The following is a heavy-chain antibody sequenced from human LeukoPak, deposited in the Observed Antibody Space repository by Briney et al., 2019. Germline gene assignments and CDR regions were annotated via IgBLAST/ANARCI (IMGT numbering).Heavy chain of an antibody. CDR1: GGTFSSYA. D-gene: IGHD2-2*02. V-gene: IGHV1-69*04. Sequence: EASVKVSCKASGGTFSSYAISWVRQAPGQGLEWMGRIIPILGIANYAQKFQGRVTITADKSTSTAYMELSSLRSEDTAVYYCARDRGYCSSTSCYRNWFDPWGQGTLVTVSS. CDR3: ARDRGYCSSTSCYRNWFDP. J-gene: IGHJ5*02. CDR2: IIPILGIA.